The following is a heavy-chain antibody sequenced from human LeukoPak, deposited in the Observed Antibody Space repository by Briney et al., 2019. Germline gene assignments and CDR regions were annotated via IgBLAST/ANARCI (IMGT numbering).Heavy chain of an antibody. J-gene: IGHJ4*02. CDR3: GKDRGYSVVDY. Sequence: GRSLRLSCVASGYSFSKYGINWVRQGPGKGLEWVAGISYDGSNKYYADSVKGRFTISRDNSKNTLYLQMNTLRAEDTAVYYCGKDRGYSVVDYWGQGTLVTVSS. CDR1: GYSFSKYG. CDR2: ISYDGSNK. D-gene: IGHD2-15*01. V-gene: IGHV3-30*18.